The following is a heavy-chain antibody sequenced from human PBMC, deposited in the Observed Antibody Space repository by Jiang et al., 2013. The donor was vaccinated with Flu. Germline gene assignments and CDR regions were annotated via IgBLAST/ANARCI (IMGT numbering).Heavy chain of an antibody. CDR3: SKMVVATSNWFDP. Sequence: KPSETLSLTCTVSGGSISSYYWSWIRQPPGKGLEWIGYIYYSGSTKYNPSLKSRVTISVDTSKNQFSLKLSSVTAADTAVYYCSKMVVATSNWFDPWGQGTLVTVSS. CDR1: GGSISSYY. J-gene: IGHJ5*02. D-gene: IGHD2-15*01. CDR2: IYYSGST. V-gene: IGHV4-59*01.